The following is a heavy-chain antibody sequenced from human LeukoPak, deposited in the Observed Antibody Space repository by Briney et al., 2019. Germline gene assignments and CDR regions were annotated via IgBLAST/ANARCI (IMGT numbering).Heavy chain of an antibody. V-gene: IGHV3-23*01. CDR3: AKAIPGIAVAGMNFDY. Sequence: ETLSLTCTVSGGSISSYYWSWIRQPPGKGLEWVSAISGSGGSTYYADSVKGRFTISRDNSKNTAYLQMNSLRAEDTAAYYCAKAIPGIAVAGMNFDYWGQGTLVTVSS. CDR1: GGSISSYY. J-gene: IGHJ4*02. D-gene: IGHD6-19*01. CDR2: ISGSGGST.